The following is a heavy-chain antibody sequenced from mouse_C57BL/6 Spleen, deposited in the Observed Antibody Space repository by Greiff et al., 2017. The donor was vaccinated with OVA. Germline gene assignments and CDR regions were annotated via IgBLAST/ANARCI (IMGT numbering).Heavy chain of an antibody. Sequence: VQLVESGPELVKPGASVKISCKASGYAFSSSWMNWVKQRPGKGLEWIGRIYPGDGDTNYNGKFKGKATLTADKSSSTAYMQLSSLTSEDSAVYFCAAYYSNRDYFDYWGQGTTLTVSS. V-gene: IGHV1-82*01. CDR1: GYAFSSSW. D-gene: IGHD2-5*01. CDR2: IYPGDGDT. J-gene: IGHJ2*01. CDR3: AAYYSNRDYFDY.